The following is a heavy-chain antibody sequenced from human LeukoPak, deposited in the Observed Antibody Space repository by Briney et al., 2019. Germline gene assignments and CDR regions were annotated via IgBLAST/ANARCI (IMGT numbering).Heavy chain of an antibody. CDR3: ARPPFSSSWDPGWFDP. J-gene: IGHJ5*02. CDR2: IKRDGTAK. V-gene: IGHV3-7*04. D-gene: IGHD6-13*01. Sequence: GGSLRLSCAASGFTFSDYWMTWVRQAQGKGLEWVAHIKRDGTAKYYVDSVRGRFTISRDNAKNSLYLQMNSLRAEDTAVDYCARPPFSSSWDPGWFDPWGQGTMITDCS. CDR1: GFTFSDYW.